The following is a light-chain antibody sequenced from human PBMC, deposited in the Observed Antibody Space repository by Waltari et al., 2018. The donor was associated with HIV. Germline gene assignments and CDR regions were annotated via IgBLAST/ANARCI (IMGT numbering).Light chain of an antibody. J-gene: IGLJ1*01. Sequence: QSALTQPASVSGSPGQSITISCTGTSNDVGGSNYASWHQQHPGEAPTLIIHDVSDRPSGISNRFSGSKSGNTASLTISGLQTEDEADYYCSSYTSRVTYVFGTGTRVTVL. CDR2: DVS. CDR1: SNDVGGSNY. CDR3: SSYTSRVTYV. V-gene: IGLV2-14*03.